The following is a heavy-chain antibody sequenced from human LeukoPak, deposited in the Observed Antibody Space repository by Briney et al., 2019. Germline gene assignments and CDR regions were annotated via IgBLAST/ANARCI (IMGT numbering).Heavy chain of an antibody. J-gene: IGHJ4*02. Sequence: GGSLRLSCAASGFTFRSYGMHWVRQAPGKGLEWVAVISYDGSNEYYVDSVKGRFTISRDNSKNTLYLQTDSLRAEDTAVYFCVRLVGGDIDYWGQGTLVTVSS. V-gene: IGHV3-30*03. CDR3: VRLVGGDIDY. CDR2: ISYDGSNE. CDR1: GFTFRSYG. D-gene: IGHD5-12*01.